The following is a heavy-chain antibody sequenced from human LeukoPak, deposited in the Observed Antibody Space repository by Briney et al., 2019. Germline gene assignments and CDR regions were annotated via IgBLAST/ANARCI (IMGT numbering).Heavy chain of an antibody. CDR3: ARRGFFGDFWSAFDY. CDR2: ICPGDSDT. D-gene: IGHD3-3*01. CDR1: GYNFPDYW. V-gene: IGHV5-51*01. Sequence: PGESLKISCQGSGYNFPDYWVGWVRQVPGKGLEWMGIICPGDSDTKYSPSFQGQVTISADKSISTAYLQWTSLKASDTAIYYCARRGFFGDFWSAFDYWGQGTLVTVSS. J-gene: IGHJ4*02.